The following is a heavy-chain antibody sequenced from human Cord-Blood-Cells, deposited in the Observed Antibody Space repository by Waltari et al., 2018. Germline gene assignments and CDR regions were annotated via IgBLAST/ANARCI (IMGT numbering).Heavy chain of an antibody. CDR3: ARSRLGSSWYYYYYYMDV. CDR1: GYTFTSNV. CDR2: ISAYNGNT. J-gene: IGHJ6*03. D-gene: IGHD6-13*01. Sequence: QVPLVQSGAEVKKPGASVKVSCKASGYTFTSNVISWVRQAPGQGLEWMGWISAYNGNTNYAQKLQGRVTMTTDTSTSTAYMELRSLRSDDTAVYYCARSRLGSSWYYYYYYMDVWGKGTTVTVSS. V-gene: IGHV1-18*01.